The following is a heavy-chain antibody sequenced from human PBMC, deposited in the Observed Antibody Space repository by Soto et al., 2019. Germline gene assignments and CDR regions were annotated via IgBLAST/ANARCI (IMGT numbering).Heavy chain of an antibody. V-gene: IGHV3-30-3*01. D-gene: IGHD3-22*01. CDR1: GFSLSEYV. CDR2: ISVDGSST. CDR3: AREDESSGHAGTFHL. J-gene: IGHJ1*01. Sequence: QVQLVESGGGVVQPGRSLRLSCTASGFSLSEYVMHWVRQAPGEGLEWVSGISVDGSSTHYADSVKGRFTISRDNSKNTLYLQMDRLTAEETTVYYCAREDESSGHAGTFHLWGQGTLLTVSS.